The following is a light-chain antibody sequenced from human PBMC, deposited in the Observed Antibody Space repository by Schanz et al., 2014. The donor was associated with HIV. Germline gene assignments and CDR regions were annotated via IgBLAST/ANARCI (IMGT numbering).Light chain of an antibody. Sequence: SYELTQPPSVSVTPGETARITCGGNNVGIKSVHWYQQKAGQAPMVVILYDTDRPSGISERFSGSNSGHTATLTISSVEAGDEADYYCQVWDSILDVVFGGGTKLTVL. CDR1: NVGIKS. CDR2: YDT. J-gene: IGLJ2*01. V-gene: IGLV3-21*04. CDR3: QVWDSILDVV.